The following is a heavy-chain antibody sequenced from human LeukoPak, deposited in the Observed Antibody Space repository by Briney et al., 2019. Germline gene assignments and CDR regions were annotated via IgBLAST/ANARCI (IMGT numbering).Heavy chain of an antibody. V-gene: IGHV3-23*01. J-gene: IGHJ4*02. CDR1: GFTFSSYA. CDR3: AKRSVVVPAAMGPAFDY. D-gene: IGHD2-2*01. Sequence: GGSLRLSCAASGFTFSSYAMSWVRQAPGKGLEWVSAISGSGGSTYYADSVKGRFTIPRDNSKNTLYLQMSSLRAEDTAVYYCAKRSVVVPAAMGPAFDYWGQGTLVTVS. CDR2: ISGSGGST.